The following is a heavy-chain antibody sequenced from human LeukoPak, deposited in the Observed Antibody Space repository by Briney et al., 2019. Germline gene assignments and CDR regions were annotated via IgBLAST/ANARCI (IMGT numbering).Heavy chain of an antibody. CDR3: ARAPGGYYYDSSGYYKF. CDR2: IIPIFGTA. D-gene: IGHD3-22*01. V-gene: IGHV1-69*13. J-gene: IGHJ4*02. CDR1: GGTFISYA. Sequence: ASVKVSCKASGGTFISYAISWVRQAPGQGLEWMGGIIPIFGTANYAQKFQGRVTITADESTSTAYMELSSLRSEDTAVYYCARAPGGYYYDSSGYYKFWGQGTLVTVSS.